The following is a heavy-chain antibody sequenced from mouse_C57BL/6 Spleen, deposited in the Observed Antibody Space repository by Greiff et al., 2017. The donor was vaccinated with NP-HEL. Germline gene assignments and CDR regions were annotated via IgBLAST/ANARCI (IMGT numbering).Heavy chain of an antibody. J-gene: IGHJ4*01. V-gene: IGHV5-4*01. CDR2: ISDGGSYT. CDR3: ARDSYYSNYSYAMDY. D-gene: IGHD2-5*01. CDR1: GFTFSSYA. Sequence: EVHLVESGGGLVKPGGSLKLSCAASGFTFSSYAMSWVRQTPEKRLEWVATISDGGSYTYYPDNVKGRFTISRDNAKNNLYLQMSHLKSEDTAMYYCARDSYYSNYSYAMDYWGQGTSVTVSS.